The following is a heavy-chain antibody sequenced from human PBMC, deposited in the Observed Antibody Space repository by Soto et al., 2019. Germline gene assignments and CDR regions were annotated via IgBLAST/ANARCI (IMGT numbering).Heavy chain of an antibody. CDR3: ARDYVSPGYYYMDV. CDR1: GFTFSDYY. Sequence: PGGSLRLSCAASGFTFSDYYMSWIRQAPGKGLEWVSYISSSGSTIYYADSVKGRFTISRDNAKNSLYLQMNSLRAEDTAVYYCARDYVSPGYYYMDVWGKGTTVTVSS. D-gene: IGHD3-10*02. V-gene: IGHV3-11*01. J-gene: IGHJ6*03. CDR2: ISSSGSTI.